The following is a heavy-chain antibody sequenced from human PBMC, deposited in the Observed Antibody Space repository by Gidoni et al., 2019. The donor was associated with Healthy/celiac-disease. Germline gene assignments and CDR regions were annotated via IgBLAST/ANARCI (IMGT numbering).Heavy chain of an antibody. D-gene: IGHD3-22*01. J-gene: IGHJ6*02. Sequence: QVQLVQSGAAVKKPGTSVKVSCKASCYTFTSYYMHLGRQSPGQGLEWMGIIKPIGGSTSYEQKFQGRVTITRDTSTSTVYMELSSLRSEDTAVYYCARDYSSGYYYLGAYYYYGMDVWGQGTTVTVSS. CDR1: CYTFTSYY. CDR2: IKPIGGST. CDR3: ARDYSSGYYYLGAYYYYGMDV. V-gene: IGHV1-46*01.